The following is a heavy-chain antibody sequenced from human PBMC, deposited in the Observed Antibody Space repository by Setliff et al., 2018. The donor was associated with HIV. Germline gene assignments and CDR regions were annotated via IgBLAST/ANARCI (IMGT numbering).Heavy chain of an antibody. D-gene: IGHD3-16*02. CDR2: IYHSGIT. J-gene: IGHJ3*02. CDR3: ARESLNLGELSSNPDASDI. Sequence: LSLTCTVSGGSISSGDYSWNWMRQTPGKGLEWIGYIYHSGITSYNPSLKSRFIMLIDTSQNQFSLKVNSVTAADTAVYYCARESLNLGELSSNPDASDIWGQGTMVTVSS. V-gene: IGHV4-30-4*08. CDR1: GGSISSGDYS.